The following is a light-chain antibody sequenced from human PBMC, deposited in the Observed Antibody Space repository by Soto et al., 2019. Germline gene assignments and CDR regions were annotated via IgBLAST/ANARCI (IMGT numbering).Light chain of an antibody. J-gene: IGLJ1*01. CDR1: SSDFGGYNY. CDR2: DAI. V-gene: IGLV2-11*01. Sequence: QSVLTQRGSVCGSPRQSFNISCTGTSSDFGGYNYVSWYQHHPGKAPKLMIYDAIERPSGVPDRFSGSKSGNTASLTISGLQAEDEADYYCCSYAGTFYGFGTRTKGTV. CDR3: CSYAGTFYG.